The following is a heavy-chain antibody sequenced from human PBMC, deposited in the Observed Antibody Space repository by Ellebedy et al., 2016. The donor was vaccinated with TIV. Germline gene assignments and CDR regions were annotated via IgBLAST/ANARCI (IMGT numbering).Heavy chain of an antibody. D-gene: IGHD2-21*02. Sequence: SETLSLTXTVSGGSISSSSYYWGWIRQPPGKGLEWIGYIYYSGSTNYNPSLKSRVTISVDTSKNQFSLKLSSVTAADTAVYYCARDYCGGDCGYYYYYGMDVWGQGTTVTVSS. CDR2: IYYSGST. CDR3: ARDYCGGDCGYYYYYGMDV. J-gene: IGHJ6*02. V-gene: IGHV4-61*01. CDR1: GGSISSSSYY.